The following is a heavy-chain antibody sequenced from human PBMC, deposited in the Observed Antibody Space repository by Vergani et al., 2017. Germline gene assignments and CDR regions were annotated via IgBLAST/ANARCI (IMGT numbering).Heavy chain of an antibody. D-gene: IGHD2-8*01. CDR1: GFTFSSYG. Sequence: VQLVESGGGVVQPGGSLRLSCAASGFTFSSYGMHWVRQAPGKGLEWVAFIRYDGSNKYYADSVKGRFTISRDNSKNTLYLQMNSLRAEDTAVYYCAKGGVMGYRDYYGMDVWGQGTTVTVSS. CDR3: AKGGVMGYRDYYGMDV. CDR2: IRYDGSNK. J-gene: IGHJ6*02. V-gene: IGHV3-30*02.